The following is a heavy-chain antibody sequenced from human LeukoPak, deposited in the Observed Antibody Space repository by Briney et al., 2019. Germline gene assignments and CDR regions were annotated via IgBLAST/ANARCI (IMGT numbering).Heavy chain of an antibody. CDR1: GFTFSSHT. J-gene: IGHJ4*03. CDR2: ITSTSTSI. CDR3: ARGFRDFDF. Sequence: GGSLRLSCAASGFTFSSHTMNWVRQGPGEGLEWVSYITSTSTSIYPTDSVKGRFTISRDNTKNSLYLPMNSLRADDTAVYYSARGFRDFDFWAQGTVVTVSS. V-gene: IGHV3-21*01.